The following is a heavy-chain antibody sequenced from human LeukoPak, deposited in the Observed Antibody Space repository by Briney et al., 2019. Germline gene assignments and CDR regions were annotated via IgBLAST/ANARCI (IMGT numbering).Heavy chain of an antibody. CDR1: GGTFSSYA. Sequence: ASVKVSCKASGGTFSSYAISWVRQAPGQGLEWMGGIIPIFGTANYAQKLQGRVTMTTDTSTSTAYMELRSLRSDDTAVYYCARASGSPTRYYMDVWGKGTTVTVSS. J-gene: IGHJ6*03. V-gene: IGHV1-69*05. CDR2: IIPIFGTA. CDR3: ARASGSPTRYYMDV. D-gene: IGHD3-10*01.